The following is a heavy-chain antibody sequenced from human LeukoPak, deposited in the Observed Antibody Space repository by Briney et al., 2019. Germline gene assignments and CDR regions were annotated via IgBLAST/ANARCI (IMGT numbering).Heavy chain of an antibody. V-gene: IGHV3-7*04. CDR1: GFTFSSFW. D-gene: IGHD6-13*01. CDR2: IKQDGSEK. Sequence: GGSLRLSCAASGFTFSSFWMNWVRQAPGKGPEWVANIKQDGSEKYYVDSVKGRFTISRDNANNSLYLQMNSLRAEDMAVYYCARAIASAGRLVDYWGQGTLVTVSS. CDR3: ARAIASAGRLVDY. J-gene: IGHJ4*02.